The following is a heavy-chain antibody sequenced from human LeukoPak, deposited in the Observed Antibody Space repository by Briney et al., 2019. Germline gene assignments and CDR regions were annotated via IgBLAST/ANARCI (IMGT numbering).Heavy chain of an antibody. V-gene: IGHV3-23*01. J-gene: IGHJ4*02. D-gene: IGHD2-2*01. CDR1: GFTFSSYA. Sequence: GGSLRLSCAASGFTFSSYAMSWVRQAPGKGLEWGLSITGSGGRPYYADSVKGRFTIYRDNSKNTLYLQMNSLRGEDTALYYCAKRYCSSSTCEAVPSSRFDYWGQGTPVTVSS. CDR3: AKRYCSSSTCEAVPSSRFDY. CDR2: ITGSGGRP.